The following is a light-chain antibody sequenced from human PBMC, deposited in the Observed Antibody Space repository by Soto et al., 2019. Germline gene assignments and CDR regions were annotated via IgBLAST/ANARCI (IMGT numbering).Light chain of an antibody. Sequence: DIVLTQSPGTLSLSPGERAALSCRASQSVSSSYLAWYQQKPGQAPRRLIYGASNRATGIPDRFSGSGSGTDFTLTISRLEPEDFAVYYCKQYDNSPLTFGGGTKVEIK. V-gene: IGKV3-20*01. J-gene: IGKJ4*01. CDR2: GAS. CDR3: KQYDNSPLT. CDR1: QSVSSSY.